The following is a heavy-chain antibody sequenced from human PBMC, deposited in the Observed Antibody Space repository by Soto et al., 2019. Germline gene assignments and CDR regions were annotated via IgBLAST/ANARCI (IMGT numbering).Heavy chain of an antibody. CDR1: GLPFSGSA. Sequence: PGGSLRHSCASSGLPFSGSAMHWVRQATGKGLEWVGRIRSKANSYATAYAASVKGRFTISRDDSKNTAYLQMNSLKTEDTAVYYCTRRNGPLLKPFDPWGQGTLVTVSS. J-gene: IGHJ5*02. D-gene: IGHD1-1*01. CDR3: TRRNGPLLKPFDP. CDR2: IRSKANSYAT. V-gene: IGHV3-73*01.